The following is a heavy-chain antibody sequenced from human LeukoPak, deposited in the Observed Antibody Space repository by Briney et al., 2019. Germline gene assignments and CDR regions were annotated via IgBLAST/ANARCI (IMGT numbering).Heavy chain of an antibody. D-gene: IGHD3-22*01. CDR2: IYDSGNT. J-gene: IGHJ3*02. Sequence: SETLSLTYTVSGGSISSWYWSWIRQPPGKGLEWIGYIYDSGNTNYNPSLKSRVTISVDTSKNQFSLKLSSVTAADTAVYYCASHANYYYDSSGYPHAFDIWGQGTMVTVSS. V-gene: IGHV4-59*01. CDR3: ASHANYYYDSSGYPHAFDI. CDR1: GGSISSWY.